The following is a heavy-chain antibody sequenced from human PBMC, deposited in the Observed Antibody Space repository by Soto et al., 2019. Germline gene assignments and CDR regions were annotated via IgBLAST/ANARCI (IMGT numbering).Heavy chain of an antibody. D-gene: IGHD3-16*02. CDR2: IYYSGST. CDR1: GGSISSGGYY. CDR3: AAGDYDYIWGSYPLPDAFDI. Sequence: SETLSLTCTVSGGSISSGGYYWSWIRQHPGKGLEWIGYIYYSGSTYYNPSLKSRVTISVDTSKNQFSLKLSSVTAADTAVYYCAAGDYDYIWGSYPLPDAFDIWGQGTMVTVSS. J-gene: IGHJ3*02. V-gene: IGHV4-31*03.